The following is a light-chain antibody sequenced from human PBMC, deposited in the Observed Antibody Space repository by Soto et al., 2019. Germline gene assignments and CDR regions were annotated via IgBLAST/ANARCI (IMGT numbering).Light chain of an antibody. CDR3: SSYTSSSIYV. CDR1: SSDVGGYNL. Sequence: QSVLAQPASVSGSPGQSITVSCAVTSSDVGGYNLVSWYQQHPGKAPKLIIYEGTERPSGISPRFSGSKSGNTASLTISGLQAEDEADYYCSSYTSSSIYVFGSGTKVTLL. CDR2: EGT. V-gene: IGLV2-23*01. J-gene: IGLJ1*01.